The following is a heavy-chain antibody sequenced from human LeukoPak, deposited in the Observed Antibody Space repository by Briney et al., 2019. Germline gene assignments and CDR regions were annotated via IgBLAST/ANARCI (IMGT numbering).Heavy chain of an antibody. Sequence: GGSLRLSCAASGFTFSSYAMSWVRQAPGKGLEWVSAISGSGGSTYYADSVKGRFTISRDNSKNTLYLQMNSLRAEDTAVYYCVKDRDFWSGLDVWGQGTMVTVSS. CDR2: ISGSGGST. CDR3: VKDRDFWSGLDV. D-gene: IGHD3-3*01. V-gene: IGHV3-23*01. J-gene: IGHJ6*02. CDR1: GFTFSSYA.